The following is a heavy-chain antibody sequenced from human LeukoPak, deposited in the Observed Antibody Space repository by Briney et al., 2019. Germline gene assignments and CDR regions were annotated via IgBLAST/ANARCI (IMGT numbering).Heavy chain of an antibody. CDR2: IKQDGSEK. D-gene: IGHD3-22*01. CDR1: GFTFSSYW. V-gene: IGHV3-7*03. CDR3: ARDPYYYDSSGYSP. Sequence: GGSLRLSCAASGFTFSSYWMSWVRQAPGKGLEWVANIKQDGSEKYYVVSVKGRFTISRDNAKNSLYLQMNSLRAEDTAVYYCARDPYYYDSSGYSPWGQGTLVTVSS. J-gene: IGHJ4*02.